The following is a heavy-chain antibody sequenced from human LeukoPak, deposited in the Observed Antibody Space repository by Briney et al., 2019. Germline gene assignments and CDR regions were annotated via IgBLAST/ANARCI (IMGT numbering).Heavy chain of an antibody. Sequence: PGGSLRLSCAASGFTFSSYWMHWVRQAPGKGLEWVSGISGSGERSFYADSVKGRFTISRDSSKNTVYLQMNNLRAEDTAVYYCVKPNNLGGDYWGQGTLVTVSS. J-gene: IGHJ4*02. CDR2: ISGSGERS. CDR1: GFTFSSYW. CDR3: VKPNNLGGDY. D-gene: IGHD1/OR15-1a*01. V-gene: IGHV3-23*01.